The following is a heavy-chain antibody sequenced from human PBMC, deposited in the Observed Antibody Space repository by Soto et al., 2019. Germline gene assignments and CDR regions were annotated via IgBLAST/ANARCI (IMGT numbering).Heavy chain of an antibody. V-gene: IGHV3-23*01. J-gene: IGHJ4*02. CDR1: GLIFSSYA. Sequence: GGYLRLSCAASGLIFSSYAMSWVRQAPGKGLEWVSAISGTGDNAYYADSVKGRFTMSRDNSNSILSLRMKSLRAEETAIYYCAKFFAAGTRGYFDSSCPATLVTLSS. CDR2: ISGTGDNA. D-gene: IGHD3-3*01. CDR3: AKFFAAGTRGYFDS.